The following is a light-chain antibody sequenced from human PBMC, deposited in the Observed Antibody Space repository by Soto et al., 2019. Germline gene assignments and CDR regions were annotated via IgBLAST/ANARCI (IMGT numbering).Light chain of an antibody. CDR2: DTS. CDR1: QSVSSY. CDR3: QPRTNWPRSFT. Sequence: EIVLTQSPATLSLSPGERATLSCRASQSVSSYLAWYQQKPGQAPRLLIYDTSKRATDIPARFSGSGSGTDFTLTISSLEADDFALYYCQPRTNWPRSFTFGPGTKVDIK. J-gene: IGKJ3*01. V-gene: IGKV3-11*01.